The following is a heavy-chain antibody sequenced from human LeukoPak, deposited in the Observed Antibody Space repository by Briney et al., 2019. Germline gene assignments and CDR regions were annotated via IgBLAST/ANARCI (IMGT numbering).Heavy chain of an antibody. V-gene: IGHV4-30-4*01. CDR1: GGSISSGDYY. J-gene: IGHJ4*02. CDR2: IYYSGST. D-gene: IGHD3-3*01. CDR3: ARGATIFEYFDY. Sequence: SSQTLSLTCTVSGGSISSGDYYWSWIRQPPGEGLEWIGYIYYSGSTYYNPSLKSRVTISVDTSKNQFSLKLSSVTAADTAVYYCARGATIFEYFDYWGQGTLVTVSS.